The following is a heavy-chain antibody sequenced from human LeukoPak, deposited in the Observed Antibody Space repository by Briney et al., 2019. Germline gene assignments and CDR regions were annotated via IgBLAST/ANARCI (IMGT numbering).Heavy chain of an antibody. CDR1: GYTFTSYA. Sequence: ASVKVSCKASGYTFTSYAMHWVRQAPGQRLEWMGWINAGNGNTKYSQKFQSRVTITRDTSASTAYMELSSLRSEDTAVYYCARALGYNAFDYWGQGTLVTVSS. V-gene: IGHV1-3*01. CDR3: ARALGYNAFDY. J-gene: IGHJ4*02. CDR2: INAGNGNT. D-gene: IGHD3-10*01.